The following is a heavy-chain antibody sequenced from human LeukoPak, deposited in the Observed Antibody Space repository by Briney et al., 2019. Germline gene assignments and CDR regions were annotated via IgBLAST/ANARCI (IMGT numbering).Heavy chain of an antibody. CDR3: ARPTVTTGNDY. D-gene: IGHD4-17*01. V-gene: IGHV5-51*01. Sequence: GGSLQISCQGSGSLFANYWIGWGRQVPGKGREGMGIIYPGDSDTRYSPSFQGQVTISADKSISTAYLQWSSLNASDTAMYYCARPTVTTGNDYWGQGTLVTVSS. CDR1: GSLFANYW. J-gene: IGHJ4*02. CDR2: IYPGDSDT.